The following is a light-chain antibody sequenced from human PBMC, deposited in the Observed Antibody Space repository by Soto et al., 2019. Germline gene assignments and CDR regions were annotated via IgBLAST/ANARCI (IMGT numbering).Light chain of an antibody. J-gene: IGKJ1*01. CDR1: QGIGND. CDR3: LQHNSYPRT. Sequence: DIQMTQSPSSLSASVGDRVTITCRASQGIGNDLGWYQQKPGRAPKRLIYAASSLQGGVPSRFSGSGSGTEFTLTISSLQPEDFATYYCLQHNSYPRTFGQGTKVDIK. V-gene: IGKV1-17*01. CDR2: AAS.